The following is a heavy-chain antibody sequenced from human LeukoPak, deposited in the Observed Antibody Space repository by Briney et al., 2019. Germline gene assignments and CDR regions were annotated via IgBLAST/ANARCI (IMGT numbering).Heavy chain of an antibody. Sequence: SETLSLTCAVYGGSFSGYYWSWIRQPPGKGLEWIGEINHSGSTNYNPSLKSRVTISVDTSKNQFSLKLSSVIAADTAVYYCAREDSSGWYDFDPWGQGTQVTVSS. V-gene: IGHV4-34*01. CDR1: GGSFSGYY. J-gene: IGHJ5*02. CDR2: INHSGST. D-gene: IGHD6-19*01. CDR3: AREDSSGWYDFDP.